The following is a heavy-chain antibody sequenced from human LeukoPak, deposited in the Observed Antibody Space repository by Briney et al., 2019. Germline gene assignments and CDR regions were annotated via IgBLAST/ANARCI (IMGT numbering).Heavy chain of an antibody. J-gene: IGHJ4*02. Sequence: GGSLRLSCAASGFTFSSHWMSWVRQAPGTGLQWVANIKQDGSEKYYVDSVKGRFTISRDNSKNSLYLQMNSLRAEDTAVYYCARNPSSGYSYGGDLYYFDYWGQGTLVTVSS. CDR2: IKQDGSEK. CDR3: ARNPSSGYSYGGDLYYFDY. CDR1: GFTFSSHW. D-gene: IGHD5-18*01. V-gene: IGHV3-7*01.